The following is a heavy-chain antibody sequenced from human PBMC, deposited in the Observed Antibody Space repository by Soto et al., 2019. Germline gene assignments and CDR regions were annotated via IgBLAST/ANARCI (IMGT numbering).Heavy chain of an antibody. Sequence: PGGSLRLSCAASGFTFSSYAMSWVRQAPGKGLEWVSAISGSGGSTYYADSVKGRFTISRDNSKNTLYLQMNSLRAEDTAVYYCAKATSIRFLEWLFFGPGMDVWGQGTTVTVSS. CDR3: AKATSIRFLEWLFFGPGMDV. D-gene: IGHD3-3*01. CDR2: ISGSGGST. V-gene: IGHV3-23*01. CDR1: GFTFSSYA. J-gene: IGHJ6*01.